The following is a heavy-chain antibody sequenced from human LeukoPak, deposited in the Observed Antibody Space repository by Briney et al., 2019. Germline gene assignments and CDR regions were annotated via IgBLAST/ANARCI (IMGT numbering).Heavy chain of an antibody. CDR2: IISSSSYI. CDR1: GFTFSSYG. Sequence: GGSLRLSCAASGFTFSSYGMNWLRQPPGKGLDGVSCIISSSSYIYYADSVKGRFTISRDNAKNSLYLQMNSLRAEDTAVYYCARATTAMEPFDYWGQGTLVTVSS. CDR3: ARATTAMEPFDY. V-gene: IGHV3-21*01. J-gene: IGHJ4*02. D-gene: IGHD5-18*01.